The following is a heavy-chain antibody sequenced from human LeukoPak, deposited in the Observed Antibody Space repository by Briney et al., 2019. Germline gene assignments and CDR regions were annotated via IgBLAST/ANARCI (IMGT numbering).Heavy chain of an antibody. CDR1: GYTFTSYY. D-gene: IGHD4-17*01. CDR3: ARTYGDYYYYYGMDV. V-gene: IGHV1-46*01. Sequence: ASVKVSCKASGYTFTSYYMHWVRQAPGQGLEWMGTINPSGGSTSYAQKFQGRVTMTRDTSTSTVYMELSSLRSEDTAVYYCARTYGDYYYYYGMDVWGQGTTVTVSS. CDR2: INPSGGST. J-gene: IGHJ6*02.